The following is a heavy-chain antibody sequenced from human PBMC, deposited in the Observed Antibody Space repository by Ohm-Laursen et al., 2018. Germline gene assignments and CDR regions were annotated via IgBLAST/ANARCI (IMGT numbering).Heavy chain of an antibody. CDR1: GGSISSYY. V-gene: IGHV4-59*08. D-gene: IGHD1-26*01. CDR2: IYYSGTT. CDR3: AGNRLGSSFDN. J-gene: IGHJ4*02. Sequence: GTLSLTCPVSGGSISSYYWSWIRQPPGKGLEWIGYIYYSGTTNYNPSLRSRVTISVDTSKNQISLKVRSVTAADTAVYYCAGNRLGSSFDNWGQGTVVTVSP.